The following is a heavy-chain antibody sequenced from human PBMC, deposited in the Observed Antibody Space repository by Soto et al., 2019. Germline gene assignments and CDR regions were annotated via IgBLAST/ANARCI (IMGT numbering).Heavy chain of an antibody. CDR1: GFTFSSYA. D-gene: IGHD3-3*01. Sequence: GGSLRLSCAASGFTFSSYAMSWVRQAPGKGLEWVSAISGSGGSTYYADSVKGRFTISRDNSKNTLYLQMNSLRAEDTAVYYCAKDRDLEWLSTDPNWFDPWGQGTLVTVSS. J-gene: IGHJ5*02. CDR3: AKDRDLEWLSTDPNWFDP. CDR2: ISGSGGST. V-gene: IGHV3-23*01.